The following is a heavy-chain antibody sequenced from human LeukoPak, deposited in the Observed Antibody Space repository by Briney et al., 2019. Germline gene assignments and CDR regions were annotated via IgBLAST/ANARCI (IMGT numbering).Heavy chain of an antibody. J-gene: IGHJ5*02. D-gene: IGHD3-10*01. CDR2: ISYDGSNK. V-gene: IGHV3-30*18. Sequence: GGSLRLSCAASGFTFSSYGMHWVRQAPGKGLEWVAVISYDGSNKYYADSVKGRFNISRENSKDTLYLQMNSLRAEDTAVYYCAKSEVSGITMVRGVYHWGQGTLVTVSS. CDR1: GFTFSSYG. CDR3: AKSEVSGITMVRGVYH.